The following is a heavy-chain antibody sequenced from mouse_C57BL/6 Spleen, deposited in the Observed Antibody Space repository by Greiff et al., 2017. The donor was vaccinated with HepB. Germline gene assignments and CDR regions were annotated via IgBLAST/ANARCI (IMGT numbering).Heavy chain of an antibody. CDR1: GYAFTNYL. CDR3: ARGDYYGSSYGFDY. J-gene: IGHJ2*01. V-gene: IGHV1-54*01. D-gene: IGHD1-1*01. Sequence: QVQLQQSGAELVRPGTSVKVSCKASGYAFTNYLIEWVKQRPGQGLEWIGVINPGSGGTNYNEKVKGKATLTADKSSSTAYMQLSSLTSEDSAVYFCARGDYYGSSYGFDYWGQGTTLTVSS. CDR2: INPGSGGT.